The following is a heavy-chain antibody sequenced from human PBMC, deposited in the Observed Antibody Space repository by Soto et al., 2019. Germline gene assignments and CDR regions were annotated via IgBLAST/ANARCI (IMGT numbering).Heavy chain of an antibody. V-gene: IGHV4-59*01. CDR1: GGSISSYY. Sequence: SETLSLTCTVSGGSISSYYWSWIRQPPGKGLEWIGYIYYSGSTNYNPSLKSRVTMSVDTSKNQFSLKLSSVTAADTAVYYCARVTRDCTNGVCYLVFDYWGQGTLVTVSS. D-gene: IGHD2-8*01. CDR3: ARVTRDCTNGVCYLVFDY. CDR2: IYYSGST. J-gene: IGHJ4*02.